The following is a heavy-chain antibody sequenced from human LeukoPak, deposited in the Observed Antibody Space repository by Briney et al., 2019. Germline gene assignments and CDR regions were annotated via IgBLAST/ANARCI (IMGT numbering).Heavy chain of an antibody. Sequence: GGSLRLSCAASRFTFSSYTMSWVRQAPGKGLEWVSAISGSGDTTYYADSVKGRFTISRDNSKNTLYLQMNSLRAEDTAVYYCAKDRGGGYGGDYWGQGTLVTVSS. CDR3: AKDRGGGYGGDY. V-gene: IGHV3-23*01. D-gene: IGHD5-12*01. CDR1: RFTFSSYT. J-gene: IGHJ4*02. CDR2: ISGSGDTT.